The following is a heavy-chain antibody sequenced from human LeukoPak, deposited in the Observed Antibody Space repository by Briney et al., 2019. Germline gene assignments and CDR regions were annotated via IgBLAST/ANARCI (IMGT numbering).Heavy chain of an antibody. CDR3: ARGSGGGEPNDY. D-gene: IGHD2-21*01. CDR1: GYTFTSYA. J-gene: IGHJ4*02. Sequence: ASVKVSCKASGYTFTSYAITWLRQAPGQGPEWMGWFSTYNGNKNYAQKFQGRVTMTADTSTSTDYMGLKNLESDDTAVYYCARGSGGGEPNDYWGQGTLVTVSS. CDR2: FSTYNGNK. V-gene: IGHV1-18*01.